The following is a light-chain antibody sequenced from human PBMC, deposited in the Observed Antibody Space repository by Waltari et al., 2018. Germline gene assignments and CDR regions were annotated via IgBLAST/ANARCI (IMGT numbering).Light chain of an antibody. CDR3: QQYNTNSPWT. CDR1: QSISSW. CDR2: KAS. V-gene: IGKV1-5*03. Sequence: DIQMTQSPSTLSASVGDRVTITCRASQSISSWLAWYQQKPGKAPKLQIYKASTLGRGIPSRFSGSGSGTEFTLTISSLQPDDFATYYCQQYNTNSPWTFGQGTKVEIK. J-gene: IGKJ1*01.